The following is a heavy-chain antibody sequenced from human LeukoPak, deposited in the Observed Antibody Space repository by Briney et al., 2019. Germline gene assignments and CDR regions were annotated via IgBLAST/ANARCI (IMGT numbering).Heavy chain of an antibody. D-gene: IGHD6-6*01. J-gene: IGHJ5*02. CDR1: GGTFSSYA. Sequence: SVKVSCKASGGTFSSYAISWVRQALGQGLEWMGGIIPIFGTANYAQKFQGRVTITADESTSTAYMELSSLRSEDTAVYYCARSPYSSYVWFDPWGQGTLVTVSS. CDR2: IIPIFGTA. CDR3: ARSPYSSYVWFDP. V-gene: IGHV1-69*13.